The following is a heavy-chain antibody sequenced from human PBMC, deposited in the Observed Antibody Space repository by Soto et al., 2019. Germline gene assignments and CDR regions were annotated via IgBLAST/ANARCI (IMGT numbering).Heavy chain of an antibody. D-gene: IGHD2-21*02. CDR1: GFTFSAYD. CDR2: IGSSGSTI. J-gene: IGHJ6*02. CDR3: ASVYCGGDCYSGGYYGMNV. V-gene: IGHV3-11*01. Sequence: PGGSLRLSCAASGFTFSAYDMNWIRQAPGKGLEWVSYIGSSGSTIYYADSVKGRFTISRDNAKNSLYLQMNSLRAEDTAVYYCASVYCGGDCYSGGYYGMNVWGQGTTVTVSS.